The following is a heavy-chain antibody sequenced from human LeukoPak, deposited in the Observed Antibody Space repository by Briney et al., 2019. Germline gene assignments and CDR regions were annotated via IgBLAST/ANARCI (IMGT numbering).Heavy chain of an antibody. D-gene: IGHD6-19*01. CDR3: GSVAGRGGY. V-gene: IGHV1-69*05. CDR1: GGTFSSYA. CDR2: IIPIFGTA. J-gene: IGHJ4*02. Sequence: SVKVSCKASGGTFSSYAISWVRQAPGQGLEWMGRIIPIFGTANYAQKFQGRVTITTDESTSTAYMELSSLRCEDTDVYYCGSVAGRGGYWGQGTLVTVSS.